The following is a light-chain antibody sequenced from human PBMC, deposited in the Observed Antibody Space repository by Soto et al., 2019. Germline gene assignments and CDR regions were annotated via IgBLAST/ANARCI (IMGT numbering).Light chain of an antibody. CDR2: DAS. V-gene: IGKV3-11*01. J-gene: IGKJ1*01. CDR1: QSVSSY. CDR3: QQRSDWPPA. Sequence: EIGLTQSPATLSLSPGERATLSCRASQSVSSYLAWYQQKPGQAPRLLISDASNRATGIPARFSGSGSGPDFTLTISGLEPEDLAVYFCQQRSDWPPAFGQGTKVEVK.